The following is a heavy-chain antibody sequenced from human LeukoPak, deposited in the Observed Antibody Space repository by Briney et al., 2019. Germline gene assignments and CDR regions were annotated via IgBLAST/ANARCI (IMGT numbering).Heavy chain of an antibody. V-gene: IGHV3-30-3*01. D-gene: IGHD5-18*01. J-gene: IGHJ4*02. CDR3: ARESGRGYSYGFDY. CDR1: GFTFSSYA. CDR2: ISYDGSNK. Sequence: PGGSLRLSCAASGFTFSSYAMHWVRQAPGKGLEWVAVISYDGSNKYYADSVKGRFTISRDNSKNTLYLQMNSLRAEDTAVYYCARESGRGYSYGFDYWGQGTLVTVSS.